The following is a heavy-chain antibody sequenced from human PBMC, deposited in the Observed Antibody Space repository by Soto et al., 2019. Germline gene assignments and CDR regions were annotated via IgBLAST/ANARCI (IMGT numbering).Heavy chain of an antibody. V-gene: IGHV3-11*01. Sequence: GGSLRLSCAASGFTFSDYYMTWIRQAPGKGLEWVSYISSSGGTIYYADSVKGRFTISRDNPKNSLYVQMNSLRAEDTAVYYWAGYQLRLNWFDPWGQGTLVTVSS. CDR2: ISSSGGTI. CDR1: GFTFSDYY. CDR3: AGYQLRLNWFDP. J-gene: IGHJ5*02. D-gene: IGHD2-2*01.